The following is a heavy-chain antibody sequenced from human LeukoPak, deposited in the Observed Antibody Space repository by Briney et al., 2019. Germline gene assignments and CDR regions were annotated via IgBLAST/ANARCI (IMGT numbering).Heavy chain of an antibody. CDR1: GGSISSSSDF. D-gene: IGHD4-17*01. Sequence: SETLSLTCTVSGGSISSSSDFWGWIRQPPGKGLEWIGSIYYSGSTYYNPSLKSRVTISVDTSKNQFSLRLSSATAADTAVYYCARNGPVYYYYYMDVWGKGTTVTVSS. J-gene: IGHJ6*03. CDR3: ARNGPVYYYYYMDV. CDR2: IYYSGST. V-gene: IGHV4-39*01.